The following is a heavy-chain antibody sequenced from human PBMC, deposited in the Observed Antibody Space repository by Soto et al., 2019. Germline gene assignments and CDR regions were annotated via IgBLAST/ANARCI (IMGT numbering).Heavy chain of an antibody. CDR3: ARPEYSSSSYGMDV. J-gene: IGHJ6*02. CDR2: ISSSSSTI. V-gene: IGHV3-48*02. D-gene: IGHD6-6*01. Sequence: EVQLVESGGGLVQPGGSLRLSCAASGFTFSSYSMNWVRQAPGKGLEWVSYISSSSSTIYYADSVKGRFTISRDKAKNSLYLQMNSLREEDTAVYYCARPEYSSSSYGMDVWGQGTTVPVSS. CDR1: GFTFSSYS.